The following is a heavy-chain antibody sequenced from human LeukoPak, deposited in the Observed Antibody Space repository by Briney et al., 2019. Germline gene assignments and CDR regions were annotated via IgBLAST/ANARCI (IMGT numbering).Heavy chain of an antibody. CDR3: ARGQLRLRSPLYNWNVGGY. J-gene: IGHJ4*02. CDR2: ISPNSGGT. D-gene: IGHD1-1*01. Sequence: ASVKVSCKASGYTFTGYYMHWVRQAPGQGLEWMGWISPNSGGTNYAQKFQGRVTMTRDTSTSTAYMELSRLRSDDTAVYYCARGQLRLRSPLYNWNVGGYWGQGTLVTVSS. V-gene: IGHV1-2*02. CDR1: GYTFTGYY.